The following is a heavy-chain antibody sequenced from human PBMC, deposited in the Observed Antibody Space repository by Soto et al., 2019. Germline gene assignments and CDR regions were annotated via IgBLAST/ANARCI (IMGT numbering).Heavy chain of an antibody. J-gene: IGHJ4*02. CDR1: GFTFSHHV. Sequence: QVQLVESGGGVVQPGKSLRISCAAHGFTFSHHVIHWVRQAPGKGLEWVAVIWYDGSLKYYADSVKGRFIVSRDNSKNTVYLQMNGMRVEDKAVYYGARWDLDWWGQGTLVTVSS. CDR3: ARWDLDW. V-gene: IGHV3-33*01. D-gene: IGHD1-26*01. CDR2: IWYDGSLK.